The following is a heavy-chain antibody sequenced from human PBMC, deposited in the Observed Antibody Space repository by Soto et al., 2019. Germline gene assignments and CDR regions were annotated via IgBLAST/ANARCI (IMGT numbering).Heavy chain of an antibody. CDR1: GYIFTSYV. CDR2: INAGNSDT. D-gene: IGHD3-22*01. Sequence: ASVKVSCKASGYIFTSYVIHWVRQAPGQSLEWMGWINAGNSDTQYSQKFQGRVTITRDTSATTAYMELSSLRSEDTAVYYCARGDDSTGYYTARFDPWGQGTLVTVSS. J-gene: IGHJ5*02. V-gene: IGHV1-3*01. CDR3: ARGDDSTGYYTARFDP.